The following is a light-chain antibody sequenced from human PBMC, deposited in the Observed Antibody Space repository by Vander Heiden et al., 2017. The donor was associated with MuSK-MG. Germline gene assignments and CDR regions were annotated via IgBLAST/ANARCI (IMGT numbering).Light chain of an antibody. Sequence: DIQMTQSPSTLSASVGDRVTITCRASQSISKLLAWYQQKPGKAPKLLIYKASSLQSGVPSRFSGRGSGTEFTLTISSLQPDDFATYYCQQYDTFSVPFGQGTKVEIK. CDR2: KAS. V-gene: IGKV1-5*03. CDR3: QQYDTFSVP. CDR1: QSISKL. J-gene: IGKJ1*01.